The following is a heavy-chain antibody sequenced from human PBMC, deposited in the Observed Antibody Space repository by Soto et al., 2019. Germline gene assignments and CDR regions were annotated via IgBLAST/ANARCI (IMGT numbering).Heavy chain of an antibody. Sequence: VGSLRLSCASSGFTFSSYGMHCVRQSPGKGLEWVAVISYDGSNKYYADSVKGRFTISRDNSKNTLYLQMNSLRAEDTAVYYSAKAVYPYGMDAWGQATTVTLS. V-gene: IGHV3-30*18. D-gene: IGHD6-19*01. CDR1: GFTFSSYG. J-gene: IGHJ6*01. CDR2: ISYDGSNK. CDR3: AKAVYPYGMDA.